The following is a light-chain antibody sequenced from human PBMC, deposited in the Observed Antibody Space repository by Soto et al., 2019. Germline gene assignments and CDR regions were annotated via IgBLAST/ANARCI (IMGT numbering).Light chain of an antibody. J-gene: IGKJ2*01. CDR2: WAS. CDR1: QSVLYSSNNKNY. V-gene: IGKV4-1*01. CDR3: HQYYNTPYA. Sequence: DIVMTQSPDSLAVSLGERATINCKSSQSVLYSSNNKNYLAWYQQKPGQPPKLLIYWASTRQSGVPDRFSGSGSGTDFTLTISRLQAEDVAVYYCHQYYNTPYAFGRGTKLEIK.